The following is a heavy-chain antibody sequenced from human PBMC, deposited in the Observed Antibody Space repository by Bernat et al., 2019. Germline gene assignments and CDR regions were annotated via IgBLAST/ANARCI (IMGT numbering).Heavy chain of an antibody. V-gene: IGHV4-39*01. J-gene: IGHJ4*02. CDR1: GDSISSGDYF. CDR3: ARRTLYSGAHYYDY. D-gene: IGHD6-25*01. CDR2: VHHSGST. Sequence: QVQLQQWGAGLLKPSETLSLTCTVSGDSISSGDYFWGWIRQPPGKGLEWIAEVHHSGSTYYSPSLKSRVTISVDTSRNQFSLKLSSVTAADTAAYYCARRTLYSGAHYYDYWGQGTLGTVSS.